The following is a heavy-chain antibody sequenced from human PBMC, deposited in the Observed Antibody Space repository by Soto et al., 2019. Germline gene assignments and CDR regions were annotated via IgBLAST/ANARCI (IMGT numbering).Heavy chain of an antibody. CDR1: GFTLSNYW. CDR3: VRIRRGYGYTFGY. D-gene: IGHD5-12*01. Sequence: EVQLVESGGVSVQPGGSLRLSCTASGFTLSNYWMHWVRQAPGKGLVWVSRINTDGSTTTYADSVKGRFTISRDNAKNTLYLQMNRLRDEDTAVYYCVRIRRGYGYTFGYWGQGTLVTVSS. CDR2: INTDGSTT. V-gene: IGHV3-74*01. J-gene: IGHJ4*02.